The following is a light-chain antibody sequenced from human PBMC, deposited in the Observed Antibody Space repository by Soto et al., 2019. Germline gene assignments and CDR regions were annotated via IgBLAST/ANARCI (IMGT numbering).Light chain of an antibody. CDR1: TSNIGVNY. J-gene: IGLJ2*01. CDR2: DNN. Sequence: QSVLTQPPSVSAAPGQKVIVSCSGSTSNIGVNYVSWYQQLPGTAPKLLIYDNNRRPSGIPDRFSGSKSGSSATLGITGLQTGDEADYYCGTWDSGLSAVVFGGGTQLTVL. CDR3: GTWDSGLSAVV. V-gene: IGLV1-51*01.